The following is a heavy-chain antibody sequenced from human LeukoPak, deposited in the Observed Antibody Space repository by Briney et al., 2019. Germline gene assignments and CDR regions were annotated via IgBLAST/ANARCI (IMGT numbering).Heavy chain of an antibody. V-gene: IGHV4-4*07. CDR1: GGSISSYY. J-gene: IGHJ4*02. D-gene: IGHD2-15*01. Sequence: SETLSLTCTVSGGSISSYYWSWIRQPAGKGVEWIGRIYTSGSTYYNPSLKSRVTMSVDTPKNQFSLNLTSVTAADTAVYYCARGPQCSGFSCGFDYWGQGTLVTVSS. CDR2: IYTSGST. CDR3: ARGPQCSGFSCGFDY.